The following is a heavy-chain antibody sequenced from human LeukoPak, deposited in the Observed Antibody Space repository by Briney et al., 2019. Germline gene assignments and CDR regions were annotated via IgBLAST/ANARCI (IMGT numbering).Heavy chain of an antibody. J-gene: IGHJ3*02. V-gene: IGHV3-73*01. CDR1: GFTFTGSA. D-gene: IGHD3-22*01. Sequence: GGSLRLSCAASGFTFTGSAMHWVRQASGKGLEWVGRIRSKPHSYATAYAASVKGRFTISRDDSKNTEYLQMNSLNTEDTAVYYCTRHAGRDFYDSTEDAFDIWGQGTMVTVSS. CDR2: IRSKPHSYAT. CDR3: TRHAGRDFYDSTEDAFDI.